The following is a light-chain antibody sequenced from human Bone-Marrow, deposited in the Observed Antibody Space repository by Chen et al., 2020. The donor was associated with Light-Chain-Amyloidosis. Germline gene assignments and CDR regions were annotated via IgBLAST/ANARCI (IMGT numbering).Light chain of an antibody. Sequence: QSALTQPASVSGPPGQSITISCTGTSRDIGTFNYVSWYQQHPGKAPQLIILEISNRPSGVSERFSGSKSGTTASLTISGLQPGDEADFYCSSYTSTTTDVIFGGGTKLTVL. CDR1: SRDIGTFNY. J-gene: IGLJ2*01. V-gene: IGLV2-14*01. CDR3: SSYTSTTTDVI. CDR2: EIS.